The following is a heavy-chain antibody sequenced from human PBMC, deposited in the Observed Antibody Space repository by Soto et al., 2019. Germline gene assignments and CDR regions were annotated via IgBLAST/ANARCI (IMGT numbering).Heavy chain of an antibody. V-gene: IGHV4-34*01. D-gene: IGHD3-10*01. CDR1: GGSFSGYH. CDR3: ARVGGSRRGWFDP. Sequence: PSETLSLTCAVYGGSFSGYHWSWIRQPPGKGLEWIGEINHSGSTNYNPSLKSRVTISVDTSKNQFSLKLSSVTAADTAVYYCARVGGSRRGWFDPWGQGTLVTVSS. J-gene: IGHJ5*02. CDR2: INHSGST.